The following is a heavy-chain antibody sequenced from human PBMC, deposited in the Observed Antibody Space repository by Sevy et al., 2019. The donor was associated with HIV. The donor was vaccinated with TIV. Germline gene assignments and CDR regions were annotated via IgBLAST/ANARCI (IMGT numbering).Heavy chain of an antibody. J-gene: IGHJ4*02. D-gene: IGHD3-16*02. V-gene: IGHV2-5*01. Sequence: SGPTLVKPTQTLTLTCTFSGFSLSTSGLNVGWIRQSPGKALEWLALIYWNDDKRYSPSLKSRLTITRDTSKNQVVLTMTNMDPVDTATYYCAHKVSIYDYVWGSYRHSAFDYWGQGTLVTVSS. CDR1: GFSLSTSGLN. CDR2: IYWNDDK. CDR3: AHKVSIYDYVWGSYRHSAFDY.